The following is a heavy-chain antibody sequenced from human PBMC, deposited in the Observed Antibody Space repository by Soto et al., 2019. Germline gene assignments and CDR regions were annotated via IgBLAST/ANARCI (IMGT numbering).Heavy chain of an antibody. D-gene: IGHD2-2*01. J-gene: IGHJ5*02. CDR1: GFTFSSYA. CDR2: ISYDGSNK. V-gene: IGHV3-30-3*01. CDR3: ARDFDIVVVPAAPRGWFDP. Sequence: GGSLRLSCAASGFTFSSYAMHWFRQAPGKGLEWVAVISYDGSNKYYADSVKGRFTISRDNSKNTLYLQMNSLRAEDTAVYYCARDFDIVVVPAAPRGWFDPWGQGTLVTVSS.